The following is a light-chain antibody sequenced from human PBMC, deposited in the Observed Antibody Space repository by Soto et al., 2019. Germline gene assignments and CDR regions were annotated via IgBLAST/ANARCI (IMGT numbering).Light chain of an antibody. V-gene: IGKV3-15*01. J-gene: IGKJ1*01. Sequence: EIVMAQSPATLSVSPWESATLSCGASQGVSTNFAWYQQKLGQPPRLLIYGASTRATGISARFSGSGSGTEFTLTISSLQSEDFAVYYCQQYNDCPRTFGQGTKVDIK. CDR3: QQYNDCPRT. CDR2: GAS. CDR1: QGVSTN.